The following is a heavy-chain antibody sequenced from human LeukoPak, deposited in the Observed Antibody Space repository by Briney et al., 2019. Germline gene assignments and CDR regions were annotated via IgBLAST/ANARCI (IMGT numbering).Heavy chain of an antibody. V-gene: IGHV3-48*03. Sequence: GGSLRLSCAASGFTFRTYEMNWVRQAPGKGLEWVSYISSSGSTIYYAGSVKGRITISRDNAKNSLYLQMNSLRAEDTAVYYCARRHTYGYGLDYWGQGTLVTVSS. CDR1: GFTFRTYE. J-gene: IGHJ4*02. D-gene: IGHD5-18*01. CDR3: ARRHTYGYGLDY. CDR2: ISSSGSTI.